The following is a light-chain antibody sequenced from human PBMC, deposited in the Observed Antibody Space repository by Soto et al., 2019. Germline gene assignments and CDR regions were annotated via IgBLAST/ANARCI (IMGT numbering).Light chain of an antibody. V-gene: IGLV4-69*01. Sequence: QSVLTQSPSASASLGASVKLTCTLSSRHSSYAIAWHHQQPEKGPRYLMKLNSDGSHSKGDGIPDRFSGSSSGAERYLTISSLQSEDEADYYCQTWDTGIQVFGGGTKLTVL. CDR3: QTWDTGIQV. CDR1: SRHSSYA. CDR2: LNSDGSH. J-gene: IGLJ2*01.